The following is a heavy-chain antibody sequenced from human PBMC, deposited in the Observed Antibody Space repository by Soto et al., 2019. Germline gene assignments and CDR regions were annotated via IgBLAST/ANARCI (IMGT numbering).Heavy chain of an antibody. J-gene: IGHJ5*02. Sequence: EVQLVESGGGLVKPGGSLRLSCAASGFTFSSYSMNWVRQAPGKGLEWVSSISSSSSYIYYADSVKGRFTISRDNAKNSLYLQMNSLRAEDTAVYYCARDRVVSYYGDYGSNWFDPWGQGTLVTVSS. CDR3: ARDRVVSYYGDYGSNWFDP. CDR1: GFTFSSYS. D-gene: IGHD4-17*01. V-gene: IGHV3-21*01. CDR2: ISSSSSYI.